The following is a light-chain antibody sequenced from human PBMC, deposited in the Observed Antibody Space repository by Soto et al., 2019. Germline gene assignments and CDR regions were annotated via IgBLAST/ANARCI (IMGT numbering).Light chain of an antibody. CDR2: AAS. CDR3: LHHNNYPLT. V-gene: IGKV1-17*01. Sequence: DIQMTQSPSSLSASVGARDNITCRASQGIRNDLAWYQQKPGGATKRLIYAASSLQRGVPSRFSGSGSGTELTLTISSLQPEDFATYYCLHHNNYPLTFGQGTKG. CDR1: QGIRND. J-gene: IGKJ1*01.